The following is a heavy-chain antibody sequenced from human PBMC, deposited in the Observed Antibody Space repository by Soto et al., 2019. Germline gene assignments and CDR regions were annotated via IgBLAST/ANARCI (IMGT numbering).Heavy chain of an antibody. V-gene: IGHV3-30*18. Sequence: QVQLVESGGGVVQPGRSLRLSCAASGFTFSSYGMHWVRQAPGKGLEWVAVISYDGSNKYYADSVKGRFTISRDNSKNTLYLQMNSLRAEDTDVYYCAKEEPYSSQYYYYYGMDVWGQGTTVTVSS. CDR1: GFTFSSYG. D-gene: IGHD6-13*01. J-gene: IGHJ6*02. CDR2: ISYDGSNK. CDR3: AKEEPYSSQYYYYYGMDV.